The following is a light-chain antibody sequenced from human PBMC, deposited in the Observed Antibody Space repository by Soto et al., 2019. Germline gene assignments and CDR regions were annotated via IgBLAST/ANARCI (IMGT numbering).Light chain of an antibody. J-gene: IGLJ7*01. CDR3: QTWGTGPFV. Sequence: QPVLTQSPSASASLGASVKLTCTLSSGHSTYAIAWHQQQPEKGPRYLMKLNSDGSHSKGDGIPDRFSGSSSGAERYLTISSLQSEDEADYYCQTWGTGPFVFGGGTQLTVL. CDR1: SGHSTYA. V-gene: IGLV4-69*01. CDR2: LNSDGSH.